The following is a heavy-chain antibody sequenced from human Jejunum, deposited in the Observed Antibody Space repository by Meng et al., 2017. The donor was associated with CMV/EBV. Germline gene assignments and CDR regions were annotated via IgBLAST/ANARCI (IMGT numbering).Heavy chain of an antibody. Sequence: AYGFTLSNSWMSWVRQAPGKGLEWVASIKTDGSEKNYVDSVKGRFSISRDNSRNSVSLQMNSLRDDDTAIYYCAKQGDPSAYFFDFWGEGTMDTVSS. CDR3: AKQGDPSAYFFDF. CDR2: IKTDGSEK. CDR1: GFTLSNSW. D-gene: IGHD3-10*01. V-gene: IGHV3-7*01. J-gene: IGHJ4*02.